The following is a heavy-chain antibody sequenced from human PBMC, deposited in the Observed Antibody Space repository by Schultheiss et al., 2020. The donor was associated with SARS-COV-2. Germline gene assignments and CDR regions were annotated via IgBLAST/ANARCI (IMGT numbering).Heavy chain of an antibody. V-gene: IGHV4-31*03. D-gene: IGHD5-18*01. Sequence: SETLSLTCTVSGGSISSGGYYWSWIRQPPGKGLEWIGYIYYSGSTYYNPSLKSRVTISVDTSRNQFSLKLSSVTAADTAVYYCARYGYSYGSDYWGQGTLVTVSS. CDR1: GGSISSGGYY. CDR2: IYYSGST. J-gene: IGHJ4*02. CDR3: ARYGYSYGSDY.